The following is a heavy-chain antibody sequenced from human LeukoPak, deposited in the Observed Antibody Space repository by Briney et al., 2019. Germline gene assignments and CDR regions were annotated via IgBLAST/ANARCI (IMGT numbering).Heavy chain of an antibody. J-gene: IGHJ4*02. CDR1: GYTLTELS. Sequence: ASAKVSCKVSGYTLTELSMHWVRQAPGQGLEWMGIINPSVGSTDYAQKFQGRVTMTRDTSTNTVYMELSSLRSEDTAVYYCARDWTAYSSSGSIFDYWGQGTLVTVSS. CDR3: ARDWTAYSSSGSIFDY. CDR2: INPSVGST. V-gene: IGHV1-46*01. D-gene: IGHD3-22*01.